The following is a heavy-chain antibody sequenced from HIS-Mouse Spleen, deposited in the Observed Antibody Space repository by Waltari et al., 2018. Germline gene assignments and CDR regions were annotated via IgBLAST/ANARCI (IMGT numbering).Heavy chain of an antibody. Sequence: QVQLQESGPGLVKPSETLSLTCTVSGGCISSYHWSWIRQPAGKGRGWFRRICPSGSTHYNPPLKSRVTMSVDTSKNQFSLKLSSVTAADTAVYYCARDFHDFWSGYYGGDKKHDAFDIWGQGTMVTVSS. CDR3: ARDFHDFWSGYYGGDKKHDAFDI. CDR2: ICPSGST. D-gene: IGHD3-3*01. V-gene: IGHV4-4*07. CDR1: GGCISSYH. J-gene: IGHJ3*02.